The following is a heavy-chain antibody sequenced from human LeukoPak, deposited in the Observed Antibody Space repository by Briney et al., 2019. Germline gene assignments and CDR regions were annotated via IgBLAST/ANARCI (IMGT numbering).Heavy chain of an antibody. D-gene: IGHD2-2*01. V-gene: IGHV3-66*01. CDR3: ARGLRDIVVVPAGLYYYYYYMDV. CDR1: GFTVSSNY. J-gene: IGHJ6*03. CDR2: IHSGGST. Sequence: GGSLRLSCAASGFTVSSNYMSWVRQAPGKGLEWVSVIHSGGSTYYADSVKGRFTISRDNSKNTLYLQMNSLRAEDTAVYYCARGLRDIVVVPAGLYYYYYYMDVWGKGTTVTISS.